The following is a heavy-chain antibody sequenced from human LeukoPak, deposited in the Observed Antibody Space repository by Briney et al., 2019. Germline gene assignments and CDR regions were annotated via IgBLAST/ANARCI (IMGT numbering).Heavy chain of an antibody. D-gene: IGHD6-13*01. CDR3: ARGGSSSWSPIDY. CDR2: ISSNGGST. Sequence: GGSLRLSRAASGFTFSSYAMHWIRQAPGKGLQYVSAISSNGGSTYYADSVKGRFTISRDNSKNTLYLQMGSLRGEDMAVYYCARGGSSSWSPIDYWGQGTLVTVSS. J-gene: IGHJ4*02. V-gene: IGHV3-64*02. CDR1: GFTFSSYA.